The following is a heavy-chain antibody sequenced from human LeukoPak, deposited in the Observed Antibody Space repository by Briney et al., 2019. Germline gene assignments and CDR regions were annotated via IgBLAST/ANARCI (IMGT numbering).Heavy chain of an antibody. Sequence: SVKVSCKTAGGIFSGYAISWVRQAPGQGLEWMGRIIPILDIANYAQKFQGRVTISADKSTSTAYMELSSLRSEDTAVYYCARVGAHSGSWLYWGQGTLVTVSS. J-gene: IGHJ4*02. CDR2: IIPILDIA. CDR1: GGIFSGYA. CDR3: ARVGAHSGSWLY. V-gene: IGHV1-69*04. D-gene: IGHD6-13*01.